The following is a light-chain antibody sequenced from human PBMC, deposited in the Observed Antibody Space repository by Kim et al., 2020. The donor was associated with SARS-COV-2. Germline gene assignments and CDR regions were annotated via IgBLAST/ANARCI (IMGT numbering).Light chain of an antibody. Sequence: STGERASLSGRASQSVGSNVAWYQQKPGQAPRLLIYGATARATGIPARFSGSGSGTDFTLTISGLQSEDFAVYFCQHYNNRPPWTFGQGTKVDIK. CDR2: GAT. CDR1: QSVGSN. V-gene: IGKV3-15*01. J-gene: IGKJ1*01. CDR3: QHYNNRPPWT.